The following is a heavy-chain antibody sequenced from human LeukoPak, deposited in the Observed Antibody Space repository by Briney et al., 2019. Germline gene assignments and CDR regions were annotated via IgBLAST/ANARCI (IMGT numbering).Heavy chain of an antibody. V-gene: IGHV3-21*01. Sequence: PGGSLRLSCAASGFTFSSYGMHWVRQAPGKGLEWVSSISSSSSYINYADSVKGRFTISRDNAKNSLYLQMNSLRAEDTAVYYCARGSSGSYYKPNNDYWGQGTLVTVSS. CDR3: ARGSSGSYYKPNNDY. CDR1: GFTFSSYG. J-gene: IGHJ4*02. D-gene: IGHD3-10*01. CDR2: ISSSSSYI.